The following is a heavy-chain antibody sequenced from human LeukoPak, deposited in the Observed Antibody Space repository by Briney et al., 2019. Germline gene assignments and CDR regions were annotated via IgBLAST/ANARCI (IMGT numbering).Heavy chain of an antibody. CDR1: GFTFSSYV. J-gene: IGHJ4*02. D-gene: IGHD1-7*01. CDR2: ISYDGSNE. CDR3: ARNPRGAGTTLDY. Sequence: GGSLRLSCAASGFTFSSYVMHWVRQAPGKGLEWVAIISYDGSNEYYADSVKGRFTISRDNAKNSLYLQMNSLRAEDTAVYYCARNPRGAGTTLDYWGQGTLVTVSS. V-gene: IGHV3-30*04.